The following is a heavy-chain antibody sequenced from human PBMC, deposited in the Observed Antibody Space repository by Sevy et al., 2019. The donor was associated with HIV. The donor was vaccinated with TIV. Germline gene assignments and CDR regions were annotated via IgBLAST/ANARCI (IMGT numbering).Heavy chain of an antibody. CDR3: ATRLYCSGGSCYRRGWFDP. CDR1: GYTLTELS. J-gene: IGHJ5*02. D-gene: IGHD2-15*01. CDR2: FDPEDGET. V-gene: IGHV1-24*01. Sequence: ASVKVSCKVSGYTLTELSMHWVRQAPGNGLEWMGGFDPEDGETIYAQKFQGRVTMTEDTSTDTAYMELSSLRSEDTAVYYCATRLYCSGGSCYRRGWFDPWGQGTLVTVSS.